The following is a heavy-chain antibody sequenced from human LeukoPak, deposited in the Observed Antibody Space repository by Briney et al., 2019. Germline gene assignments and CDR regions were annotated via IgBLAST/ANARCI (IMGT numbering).Heavy chain of an antibody. CDR2: IKQDGSEK. J-gene: IGHJ4*02. D-gene: IGHD4-11*01. Sequence: GGSLRLSCVASGFTFNNYWMHWVRQAPGKGLEWVANIKQDGSEKYYVDSVKGRFTISRDNAKNSLYLQMNSLRAEDTAVYYCARDPINYPLDYWGQGTLVTVSS. V-gene: IGHV3-7*03. CDR3: ARDPINYPLDY. CDR1: GFTFNNYW.